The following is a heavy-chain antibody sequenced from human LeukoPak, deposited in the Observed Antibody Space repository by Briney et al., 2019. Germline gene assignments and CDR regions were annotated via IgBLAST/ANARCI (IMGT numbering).Heavy chain of an antibody. Sequence: PSETLSLTCAVYGGSFSGYYWSWIRQPPGKGLEWIGEINHSGSTNYNPSLKSRVTISVDTSKNQFSLKLSSVTAADTAVYYCATVPGSAGYYGMDVWGRGTTVTVSS. J-gene: IGHJ6*02. CDR3: ATVPGSAGYYGMDV. CDR2: INHSGST. CDR1: GGSFSGYY. V-gene: IGHV4-34*01. D-gene: IGHD3-10*01.